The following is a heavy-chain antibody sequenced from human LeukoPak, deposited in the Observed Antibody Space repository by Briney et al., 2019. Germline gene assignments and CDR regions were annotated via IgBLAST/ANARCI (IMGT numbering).Heavy chain of an antibody. J-gene: IGHJ4*02. D-gene: IGHD6-19*01. Sequence: ASVKVSCKASGYTFTSYAMNWVRQAPGQGLEWMGWINTNTGNPTYAQGFTGRFVFSLDTSVSTAYLQWSSLKASDTAMYYCARRYSSGSFDYWGQGTLVTVSS. CDR1: GYTFTSYA. CDR3: ARRYSSGSFDY. V-gene: IGHV7-4-1*02. CDR2: INTNTGNP.